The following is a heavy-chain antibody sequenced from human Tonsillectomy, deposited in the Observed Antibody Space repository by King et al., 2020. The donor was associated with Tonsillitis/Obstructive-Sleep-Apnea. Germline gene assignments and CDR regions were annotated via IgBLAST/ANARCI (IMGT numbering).Heavy chain of an antibody. CDR2: IKPGGGTT. D-gene: IGHD6-13*01. V-gene: IGHV1-46*01. CDR1: GYTFTSYY. J-gene: IGHJ6*01. Sequence: QLVQSGAEVKKPGASVKVSCKASGYTFTSYYIHWVRQAPGQGLEWMGIIKPGGGTTNYAQTFQGRVTMTRDTSTNTVYMEVISLKSAATAVYYCARPLTAAADTPTCDRARDLGGQGTTVRVSA. CDR3: ARPLTAAADTPTCDRARDL.